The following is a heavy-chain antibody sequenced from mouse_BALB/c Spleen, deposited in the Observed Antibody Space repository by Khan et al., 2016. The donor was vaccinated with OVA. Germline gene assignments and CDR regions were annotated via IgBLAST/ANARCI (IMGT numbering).Heavy chain of an antibody. CDR3: ARPSYYGSPWFAY. CDR1: GFAFSSYD. CDR2: ISGTGIYT. D-gene: IGHD2-10*01. V-gene: IGHV5-9*02. Sequence: EVELVESGGGLVKPGGSLKLSCAPSGFAFSSYDMSWVRQTPAKRLEWVATISGTGIYTYYPDSVKGRVTISRDNARNTPYLQMSSLRSEDTALYYCARPSYYGSPWFAYWGQGTIVTVSA. J-gene: IGHJ3*01.